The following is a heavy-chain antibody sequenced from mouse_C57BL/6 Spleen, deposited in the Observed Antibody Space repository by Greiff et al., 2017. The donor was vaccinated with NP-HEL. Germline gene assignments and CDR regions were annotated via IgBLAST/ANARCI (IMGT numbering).Heavy chain of an antibody. CDR1: GFSLTSYG. CDR2: IWSGGST. J-gene: IGHJ2*01. CDR3: ATLNWDGRDFDY. Sequence: VQLKESGPGLVQPSQSLSITCTVSGFSLTSYGVHWVRQSPGKGLEWLGVIWSGGSTDYNAAFISRLSISKDNSKSQVFFKMNSLQADDTAIYYCATLNWDGRDFDYWGQGTTLTVSS. D-gene: IGHD4-1*01. V-gene: IGHV2-2*01.